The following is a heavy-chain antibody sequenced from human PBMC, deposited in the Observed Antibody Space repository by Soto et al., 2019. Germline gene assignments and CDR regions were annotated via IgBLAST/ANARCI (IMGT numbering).Heavy chain of an antibody. V-gene: IGHV1-2*04. Sequence: GASVKVSCKASGYSFTDYHIHWVRQAPGQGLEWLGRINPKSGGTSTAQKFQGWVTMTTDTSISTASMELTRLTSDDTAIYYCARGDSTDCSNGVCSFFYNHDMDVWGEGTTVTVSS. J-gene: IGHJ6*04. D-gene: IGHD2-8*01. CDR2: INPKSGGT. CDR1: GYSFTDYH. CDR3: ARGDSTDCSNGVCSFFYNHDMDV.